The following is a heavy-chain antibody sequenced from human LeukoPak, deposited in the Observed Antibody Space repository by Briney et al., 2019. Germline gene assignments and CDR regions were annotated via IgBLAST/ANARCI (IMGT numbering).Heavy chain of an antibody. J-gene: IGHJ4*02. CDR3: ARRSRRFGESYHFDY. CDR1: GGSFSGYY. D-gene: IGHD3-10*01. CDR2: INHSGST. Sequence: SETLSLTCAVHGGSFSGYYWSWIRQPPGKGLEWIGEINHSGSTNYNPSLKSRVTISVDTSKNQFSLKLSSVTAADTAVYYCARRSRRFGESYHFDYWGQGTLVTVSS. V-gene: IGHV4-34*01.